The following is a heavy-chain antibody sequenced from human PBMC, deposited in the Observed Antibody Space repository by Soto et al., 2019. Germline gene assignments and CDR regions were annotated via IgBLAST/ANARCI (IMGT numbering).Heavy chain of an antibody. CDR1: GFTFSSYG. J-gene: IGHJ6*02. Sequence: SLRLSCAASGFTFSSYGMHWVRQAPGKGLEWVAVISYDGSNKYYADSVKGRFTISRDNSKNTLYLQTNSLRAEDTAVYYCAKGKYEYYYYYGMDVWGQGTTVTVSS. CDR2: ISYDGSNK. D-gene: IGHD3-3*01. CDR3: AKGKYEYYYYYGMDV. V-gene: IGHV3-30*18.